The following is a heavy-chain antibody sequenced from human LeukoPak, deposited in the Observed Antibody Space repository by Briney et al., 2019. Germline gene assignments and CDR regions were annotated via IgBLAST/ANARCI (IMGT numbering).Heavy chain of an antibody. V-gene: IGHV4-38-2*02. J-gene: IGHJ4*02. CDR2: IYHSGNT. CDR3: ARAGYGDSDFDY. Sequence: PSETLSLTCTVSGYSISTSYYWGWIRPPPGKGLEGIGSIYHSGNTYYNPSLKRRVTISVDTSKNQFSLKLNSVTAADTAVYYCARAGYGDSDFDYWGQGTLVTVSS. D-gene: IGHD4-17*01. CDR1: GYSISTSYY.